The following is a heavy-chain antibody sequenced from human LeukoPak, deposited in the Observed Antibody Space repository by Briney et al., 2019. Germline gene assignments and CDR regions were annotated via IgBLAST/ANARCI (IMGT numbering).Heavy chain of an antibody. CDR3: ARARMVRGALYGMDV. D-gene: IGHD3-10*01. V-gene: IGHV4-4*07. CDR2: IYTSGST. J-gene: IGHJ6*02. Sequence: PSETLSLTCTVSGGSISSYYWSWIRQPAGKGLEWIGRIYTSGSTNYNPSLKSRVTISVDTSKNQFSLKLSSVTAADTAVYYCARARMVRGALYGMDVWGQGTTVTVSS. CDR1: GGSISSYY.